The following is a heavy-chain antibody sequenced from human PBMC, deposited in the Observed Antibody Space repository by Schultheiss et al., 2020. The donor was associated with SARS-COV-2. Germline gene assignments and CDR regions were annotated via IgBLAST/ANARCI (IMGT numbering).Heavy chain of an antibody. CDR1: GFTVSSNY. Sequence: GESLKISCAASGFTVSSNYMSWVRQAPGKGLEWVSAISGSGGSTYYADSVKGRFTISRDNSKNTLYLQMNSLRAEDTAVYYCAREWELPSSRAFDIWGQGTMVTVSS. CDR3: AREWELPSSRAFDI. J-gene: IGHJ3*02. V-gene: IGHV3-23*01. D-gene: IGHD1-26*01. CDR2: ISGSGGST.